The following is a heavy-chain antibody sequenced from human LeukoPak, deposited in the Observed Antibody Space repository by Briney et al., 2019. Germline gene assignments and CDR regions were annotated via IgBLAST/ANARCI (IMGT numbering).Heavy chain of an antibody. J-gene: IGHJ3*02. V-gene: IGHV3-23*01. CDR3: AKDSYCSSTSCHRGAFDI. CDR1: GFTFSGYA. D-gene: IGHD2-2*02. CDR2: ITSGGST. Sequence: GGSLRLSCAASGFTFSGYAMSWVRQAPGKGLEWLSAITSGGSTYYADSVKGRFTISRDNSKNTLYLQMNSLRAEDTAVYYCAKDSYCSSTSCHRGAFDIWGQGTMVTVSS.